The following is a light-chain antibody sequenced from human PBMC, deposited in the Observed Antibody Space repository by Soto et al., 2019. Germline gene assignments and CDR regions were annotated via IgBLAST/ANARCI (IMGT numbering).Light chain of an antibody. CDR3: GTWDSSLSAGNV. CDR2: ENN. V-gene: IGLV1-51*02. J-gene: IGLJ1*01. Sequence: QSVLTQPPSVSAAPGQKVAISCSGSSSKFGNNYVSWYQQLPGTAPKLLIYENNKRPSGIPDRFSGSKSGTSATLGITGLQTGDEADYYCGTWDSSLSAGNVFGTGTKVTVL. CDR1: SSKFGNNY.